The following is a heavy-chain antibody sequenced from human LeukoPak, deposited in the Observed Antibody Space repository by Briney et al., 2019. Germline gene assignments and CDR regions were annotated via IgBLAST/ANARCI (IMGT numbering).Heavy chain of an antibody. CDR2: IYSAGRT. V-gene: IGHV3-53*01. Sequence: GGSLRLSCAASGFTVSNKYMTWVRQAPGKGLEWVSLIYSAGRTYYADSVKGRCTISRDNSKNTLYLQMNSLRVEDTAVYYCARGLFLSGYLDAFDIWGQGTVVTVSS. CDR3: ARGLFLSGYLDAFDI. J-gene: IGHJ3*02. CDR1: GFTVSNKY. D-gene: IGHD3-22*01.